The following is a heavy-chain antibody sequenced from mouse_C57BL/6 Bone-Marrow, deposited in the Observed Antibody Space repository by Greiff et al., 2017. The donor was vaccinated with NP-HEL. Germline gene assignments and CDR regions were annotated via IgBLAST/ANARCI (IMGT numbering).Heavy chain of an antibody. V-gene: IGHV14-4*01. CDR1: GFNIKDDY. CDR2: IDPENGAT. Sequence: VQLQQSGAELVRPGASVKLSCTASGFNIKDDYMHWVKQRPEQGLEWIGWIDPENGATEYASQFQGKATITADTSSNTAYLQLSSLTSEDTAVYYCARRWLRPWYFEVWGTGTTVTVSS. D-gene: IGHD2-2*01. CDR3: ARRWLRPWYFEV. J-gene: IGHJ1*03.